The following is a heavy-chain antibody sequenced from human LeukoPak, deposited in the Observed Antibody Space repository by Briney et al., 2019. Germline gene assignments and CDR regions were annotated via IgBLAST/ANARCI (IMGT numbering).Heavy chain of an antibody. D-gene: IGHD3-3*01. CDR1: GGSISSGGYY. CDR3: ARAVEGWLLYYFDY. J-gene: IGHJ4*02. V-gene: IGHV4-30-2*01. Sequence: SETLSLTCTVSGGSISSGGYYWRWIRQPPGKGLEWIGYIYHSGSTYYNPSLESRVTMSVDMSRNQFSLKLTSVTAADTALYYCARAVEGWLLYYFDYWGQGTLVIVSS. CDR2: IYHSGST.